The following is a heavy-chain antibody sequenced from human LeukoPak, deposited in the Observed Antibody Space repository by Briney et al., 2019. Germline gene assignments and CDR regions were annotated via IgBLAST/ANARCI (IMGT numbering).Heavy chain of an antibody. CDR3: AREIYYYDSSGYYTYYFDY. CDR2: INAYNGNT. CDR1: GYTFTSYG. D-gene: IGHD3-22*01. Sequence: ASVKVSCKASGYTFTSYGINWVRQAPGQGLEWMGWINAYNGNTKYAQKLQGRVTMTTDTSTSTAYMELRSLRSDGTAVYYCAREIYYYDSSGYYTYYFDYWGQGTLVTVSS. J-gene: IGHJ4*02. V-gene: IGHV1-18*01.